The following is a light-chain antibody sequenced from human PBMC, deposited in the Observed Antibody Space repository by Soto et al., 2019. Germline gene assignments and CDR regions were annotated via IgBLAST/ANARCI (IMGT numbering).Light chain of an antibody. J-gene: IGLJ1*01. CDR3: SSYTSSSTLV. CDR1: SSDVGGYNY. Sequence: QSVLTPPSSLSGATGQSITISCTGTSSDVGGYNYVSWYQQHPGKAPKLMIYEVSNRPSGVSNRFSGSKSGNTASLTISGLQAEDEADYYCSSYTSSSTLVFGTGTKVTVL. V-gene: IGLV2-14*01. CDR2: EVS.